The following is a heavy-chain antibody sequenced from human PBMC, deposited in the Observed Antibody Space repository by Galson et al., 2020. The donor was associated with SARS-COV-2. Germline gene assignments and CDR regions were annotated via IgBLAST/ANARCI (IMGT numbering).Heavy chain of an antibody. CDR1: GFTFTSYG. D-gene: IGHD2-2*02. CDR3: AKERGYTNYDWYFDL. J-gene: IGHJ2*01. V-gene: IGHV3-30*02. CDR2: MLYDGSNQ. Sequence: GGSLRLPCVASGFTFTSYGMHWVRQAPGKVLEWVTFMLYDGSNQYYADSVKGRFTISRDISKNTLYLHMNRLRAEDSAIYYCAKERGYTNYDWYFDLWGRGALVTVSS.